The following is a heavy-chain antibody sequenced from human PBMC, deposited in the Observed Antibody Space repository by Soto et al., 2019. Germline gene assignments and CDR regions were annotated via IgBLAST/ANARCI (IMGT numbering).Heavy chain of an antibody. J-gene: IGHJ4*02. CDR2: INHSGST. V-gene: IGHV4-34*01. Sequence: QVQLQQWGAGLLKPSETLSLTCAVYGGSFSGYYWSWIRQPPGKGLEWIGEINHSGSTNYNPSLKSLVTTAVDTSKNQFSLKLSSVTAADPAVYYCARVSPCGGDCYTNLFDYWGQGTLVTVSS. D-gene: IGHD2-21*02. CDR3: ARVSPCGGDCYTNLFDY. CDR1: GGSFSGYY.